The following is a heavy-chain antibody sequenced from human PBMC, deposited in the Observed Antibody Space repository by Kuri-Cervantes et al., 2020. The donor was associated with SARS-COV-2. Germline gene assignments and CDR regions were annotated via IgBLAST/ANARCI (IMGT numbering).Heavy chain of an antibody. V-gene: IGHV1-8*01. D-gene: IGHD3-3*01. CDR3: ARQDYDFWSGYYTTYYFDY. Sequence: ASVKVSCKTPETTFPNYDINWVRQATGQGLEWMGMAKTNSGNTLYAQFFQGRVTMTRDISTSTVYMELSSLTSEDTAVYYCARQDYDFWSGYYTTYYFDYWGQGTLVTVSS. J-gene: IGHJ4*02. CDR2: AKTNSGNT. CDR1: ETTFPNYD.